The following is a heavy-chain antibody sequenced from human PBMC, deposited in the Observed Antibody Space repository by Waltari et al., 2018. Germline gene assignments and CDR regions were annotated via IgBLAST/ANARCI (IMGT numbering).Heavy chain of an antibody. CDR3: ARHESAHYGGFDS. Sequence: QVQLQESGPGLVKPSETLSLTCAVSGDSITSASYWGWIRQPPGTGLGWVGYVYHFWSSAYNPSLKSRVTMSVDTSKRQFSLNLSSVTAADTAVYYCARHESAHYGGFDSWGRGTLVTVSA. J-gene: IGHJ4*02. CDR2: VYHFWSS. D-gene: IGHD4-17*01. CDR1: GDSITSASY. V-gene: IGHV4-38-2*01.